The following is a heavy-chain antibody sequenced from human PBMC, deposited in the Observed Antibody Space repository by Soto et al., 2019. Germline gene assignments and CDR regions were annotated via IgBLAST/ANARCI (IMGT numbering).Heavy chain of an antibody. J-gene: IGHJ3*02. CDR2: IKSKTDGGTT. Sequence: GGSLRLSCAASGFTFSNAWMSWVRQAPGKGLEWVGRIKSKTDGGTTDYAAPVKGRFTISRDDSKNTLYLQMNSLKTEDTAVYYCTTDDFPNWGRGIDAFDIWGQGTMVTVSS. CDR1: GFTFSNAW. V-gene: IGHV3-15*01. D-gene: IGHD7-27*01. CDR3: TTDDFPNWGRGIDAFDI.